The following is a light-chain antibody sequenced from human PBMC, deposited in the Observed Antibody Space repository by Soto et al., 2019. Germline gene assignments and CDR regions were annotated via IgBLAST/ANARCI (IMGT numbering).Light chain of an antibody. CDR1: QSVSSN. CDR3: HQRQSWPRT. V-gene: IGKV3-15*01. Sequence: IVMTQSPATLSVSPGERATLSCRASQSVSSNLAWYQQKPGQAPRLLIYGASTRATGIPARFSGSGSGTDFTLTISDVEPEDFAVYYCHQRQSWPRTFGQGT. J-gene: IGKJ1*01. CDR2: GAS.